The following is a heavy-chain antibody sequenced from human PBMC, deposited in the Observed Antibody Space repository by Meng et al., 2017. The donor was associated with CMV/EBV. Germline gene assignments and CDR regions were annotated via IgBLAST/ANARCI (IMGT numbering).Heavy chain of an antibody. V-gene: IGHV1-2*02. J-gene: IGHJ4*02. CDR3: ARGFSVGVVIKTFDY. D-gene: IGHD3-3*01. CDR2: INPKSGGT. Sequence: ASVKVSCKASGYTFTGYYMHWVRQAPGQGLAWMGWINPKSGGTNYAQKFQGRVTMTRDTAISTAYMELSRLRSDDTAVYYCARGFSVGVVIKTFDYWGQGTLVTVSS. CDR1: GYTFTGYY.